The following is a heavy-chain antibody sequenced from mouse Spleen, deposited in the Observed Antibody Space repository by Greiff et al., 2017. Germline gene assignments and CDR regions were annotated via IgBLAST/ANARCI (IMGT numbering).Heavy chain of an antibody. CDR2: INPNNGGT. CDR1: GYTFTDYN. CDR3: ARYGSRYFDY. J-gene: IGHJ2*01. D-gene: IGHD1-2*01. V-gene: IGHV1-18*01. Sequence: VQLQQPGTELVKPGASVKIPCKASGYTFTDYNMDWVKQSHGKSLEWIGDINPNNGGTIYNQKFKGKATLTVDKSSSTAYMELRSLTSEDTAVYYCARYGSRYFDYWGQGTTLTVSS.